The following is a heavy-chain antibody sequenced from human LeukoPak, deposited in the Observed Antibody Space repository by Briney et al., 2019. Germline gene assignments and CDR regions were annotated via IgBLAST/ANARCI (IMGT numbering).Heavy chain of an antibody. CDR2: ISSSGSDI. V-gene: IGHV3-48*03. CDR3: ANLLRWEPY. J-gene: IGHJ4*02. Sequence: GGSLRLSCAASGFTFSNYEMHWVRQAPGKGLEWVSYISSSGSDIYYADSVKGRFTISRDNAKNSLYLHINSLRAEDTAVYYCANLLRWEPYWGQGTLVTVSS. D-gene: IGHD4-23*01. CDR1: GFTFSNYE.